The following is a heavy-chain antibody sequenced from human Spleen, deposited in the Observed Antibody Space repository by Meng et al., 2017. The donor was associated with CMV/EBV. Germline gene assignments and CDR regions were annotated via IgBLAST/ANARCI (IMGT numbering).Heavy chain of an antibody. CDR2: ISDRGRTT. Sequence: ASGFTLSDYYMSWIRLAPGKGLEWVSYISDRGRTTYYADSVKGRFTISRDNARKLVYLQMNSLRAEDTAIYYCAREVPTLYYGLDLWGQGTTVTVSS. D-gene: IGHD2-2*01. V-gene: IGHV3-11*04. CDR1: GFTLSDYY. J-gene: IGHJ6*02. CDR3: AREVPTLYYGLDL.